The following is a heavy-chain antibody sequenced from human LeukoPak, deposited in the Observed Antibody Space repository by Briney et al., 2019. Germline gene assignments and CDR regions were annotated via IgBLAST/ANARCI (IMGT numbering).Heavy chain of an antibody. J-gene: IGHJ4*02. CDR2: INHSGST. Sequence: SETLSLTCAVYGGPFSGYYWSWIRQPPGKGLEWLGEINHSGSTNYNPSLKSRVTISVDTSKNQFSLKLSSVTAADTAVYYCARGGARIYDFWSGYHDDFDYWGQGTLVTVSS. CDR1: GGPFSGYY. D-gene: IGHD3-3*01. CDR3: ARGGARIYDFWSGYHDDFDY. V-gene: IGHV4-34*01.